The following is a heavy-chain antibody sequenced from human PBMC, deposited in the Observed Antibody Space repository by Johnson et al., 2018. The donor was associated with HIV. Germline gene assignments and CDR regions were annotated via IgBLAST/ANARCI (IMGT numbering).Heavy chain of an antibody. CDR2: INWNGGSTI. V-gene: IGHV3-20*04. CDR3: ARETSPYYYDSSGYYSHDAFDI. Sequence: VQLVESGGGVVRPGGSLRLSCAASGFTFDDYGMSWVRQAPGKGLEWVSGINWNGGSTIYYADSVKGRFTISRENAKKSLYLQMNSLRAEDTAVYYCARETSPYYYDSSGYYSHDAFDIWGQGTMVTVSS. J-gene: IGHJ3*02. CDR1: GFTFDDYG. D-gene: IGHD3-22*01.